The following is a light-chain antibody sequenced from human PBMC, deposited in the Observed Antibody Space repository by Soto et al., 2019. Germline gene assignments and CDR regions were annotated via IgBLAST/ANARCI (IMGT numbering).Light chain of an antibody. V-gene: IGKV1-39*01. CDR2: GAS. CDR3: QQSYSKPIT. J-gene: IGKJ5*01. CDR1: QSISSY. Sequence: DIQMTQSPSSLSPSVGDRVTITCRASQSISSYLNWYQQKPGKAPKLLIYGASNLQSGVPSRFSGSGSGTEFTLTISSLQPEDFATYYCQQSYSKPITFGQGTRLEIK.